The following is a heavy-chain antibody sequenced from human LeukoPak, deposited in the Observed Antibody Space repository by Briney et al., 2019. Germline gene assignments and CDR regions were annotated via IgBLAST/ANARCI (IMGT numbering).Heavy chain of an antibody. D-gene: IGHD3-22*01. Sequence: RRSLRLSCAASGFTFSSCGMHWVRQAPGKGLEWVAVLRSDGSTKYYADSVKGRFTISRDNSRNTLYMQMNSLRAEDTAVYYCAKTRAMDSSGYYFDYWGRGILVTVSS. J-gene: IGHJ4*02. V-gene: IGHV3-33*06. CDR3: AKTRAMDSSGYYFDY. CDR1: GFTFSSCG. CDR2: LRSDGSTK.